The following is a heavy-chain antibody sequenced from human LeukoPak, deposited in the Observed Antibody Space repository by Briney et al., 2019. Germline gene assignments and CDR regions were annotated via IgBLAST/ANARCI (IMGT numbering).Heavy chain of an antibody. D-gene: IGHD3-10*01. CDR2: IFHRGST. CDR3: ARGTNYYGSGSYYHLDY. V-gene: IGHV4-59*13. Sequence: PSETLSLTCSVSGGSISTYLWSWIRQPPGKGLEWIGYIFHRGSTNYNPSLRSRVTISMDTSMNQFSLRLTSVTAADTAVYYCARGTNYYGSGSYYHLDYWGQGTLVTVSS. CDR1: GGSISTYL. J-gene: IGHJ4*02.